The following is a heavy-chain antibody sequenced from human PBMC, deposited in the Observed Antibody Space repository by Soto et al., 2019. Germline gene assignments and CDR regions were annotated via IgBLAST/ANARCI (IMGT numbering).Heavy chain of an antibody. Sequence: PSETLSLTCTVSGGSISSSSYYWGWIRQPPGKGLEWIGSIYYSGSTYYNPSLNSRVTISVDTSKNQFSLKLSSVTAADTAVYYCASTWIQLWSGDYYDSSGYYYFDYWGQGTLVTVSS. V-gene: IGHV4-39*01. J-gene: IGHJ4*02. CDR3: ASTWIQLWSGDYYDSSGYYYFDY. D-gene: IGHD3-22*01. CDR2: IYYSGST. CDR1: GGSISSSSYY.